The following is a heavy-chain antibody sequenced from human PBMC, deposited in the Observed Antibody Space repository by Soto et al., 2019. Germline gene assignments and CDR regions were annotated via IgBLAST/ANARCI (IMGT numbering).Heavy chain of an antibody. Sequence: PGGSLRLSCAASGFTFSSYGMHWVRQAPGKGLEWVAVIWYDGSNKYYADSVKGRFTISRDNSKNTLYLQMNSLRAEDTAVYYCARGGVWSGSFSMDVWGQGTTVTVSS. CDR1: GFTFSSYG. CDR2: IWYDGSNK. CDR3: ARGGVWSGSFSMDV. J-gene: IGHJ6*02. D-gene: IGHD3-3*01. V-gene: IGHV3-33*01.